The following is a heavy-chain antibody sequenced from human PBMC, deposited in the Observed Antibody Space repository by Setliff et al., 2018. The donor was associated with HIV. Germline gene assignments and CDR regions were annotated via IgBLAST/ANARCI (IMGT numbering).Heavy chain of an antibody. Sequence: SETLSLTCTVSGGSISSGRYYWSWIRQPAGKGLEWIGHIYTGGSPNYNPSLMSRVTISIDTSKDQLSLKLNSVTAADTSVYYCARVGGFFGEARPPPDYLGQGALVTVSS. CDR1: GGSISSGRYY. CDR2: IYTGGSP. J-gene: IGHJ4*02. V-gene: IGHV4-61*09. D-gene: IGHD3-10*01. CDR3: ARVGGFFGEARPPPDY.